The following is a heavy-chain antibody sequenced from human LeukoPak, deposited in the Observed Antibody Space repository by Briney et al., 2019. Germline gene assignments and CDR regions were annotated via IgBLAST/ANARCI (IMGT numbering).Heavy chain of an antibody. CDR1: GFTFSSYG. J-gene: IGHJ4*02. D-gene: IGHD5-18*01. CDR2: IRYDGSNK. Sequence: GGSLRLSCAASGFTFSSYGMHWVRQAPGKGLEWVAFIRYDGSNKYYADSVKGRFTISRDNSKNTLYLQMNSLRAEDTAVYYCAKDRSDTAMVSPNDYWGQGTLVTVSS. CDR3: AKDRSDTAMVSPNDY. V-gene: IGHV3-30*02.